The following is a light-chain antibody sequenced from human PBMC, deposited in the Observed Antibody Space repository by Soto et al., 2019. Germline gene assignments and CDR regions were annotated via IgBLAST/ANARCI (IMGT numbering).Light chain of an antibody. J-gene: IGLJ3*02. CDR3: AAWDGSLNGWV. CDR2: EVT. Sequence: QSALTQPPSASGSPGQSVTISCTGTSSDVGGYDYVSWYQQRPGKAPKLLIHEVTRRPSGVPDRFSGSKSGNTASLTVSGLQAEDEADYYCAAWDGSLNGWVFGGGTKLTVL. V-gene: IGLV2-8*01. CDR1: SSDVGGYDY.